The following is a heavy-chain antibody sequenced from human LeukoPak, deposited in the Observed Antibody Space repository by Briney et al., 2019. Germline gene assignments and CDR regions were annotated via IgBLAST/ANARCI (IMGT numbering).Heavy chain of an antibody. CDR3: ARRKGYCSGGSCYPRYWYFDL. J-gene: IGHJ2*01. V-gene: IGHV4-30-4*08. Sequence: SETLSLTCTVSGGSISSGDYYWSWIRQPPGKGLEWIGYIYYSGSTNYNPSLKSRVTISVDTSKNQFSLKLSSVTAADTAVYYCARRKGYCSGGSCYPRYWYFDLWGRGTLVTVSS. CDR1: GGSISSGDYY. CDR2: IYYSGST. D-gene: IGHD2-15*01.